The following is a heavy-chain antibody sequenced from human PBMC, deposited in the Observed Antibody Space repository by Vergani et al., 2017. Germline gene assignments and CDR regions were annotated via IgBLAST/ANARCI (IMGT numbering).Heavy chain of an antibody. V-gene: IGHV3-73*02. D-gene: IGHD2-8*01. Sequence: EVQLVESGGGLVQPGGSLKLSCAASGFTFSGSAMHWVRQASGKGLEWVGRIRSKANSYATAYAASVKGRFTISRDDSKNTAYLQMNSLKTEDTAVYYCTRDVLMVYASMNYYYYMDVWGKGTTATVSS. CDR1: GFTFSGSA. CDR2: IRSKANSYAT. CDR3: TRDVLMVYASMNYYYYMDV. J-gene: IGHJ6*03.